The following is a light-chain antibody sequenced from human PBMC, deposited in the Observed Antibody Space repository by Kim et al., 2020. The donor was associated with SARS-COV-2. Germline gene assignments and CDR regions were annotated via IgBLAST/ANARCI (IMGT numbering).Light chain of an antibody. CDR1: QSVGSS. CDR3: QQYNSYPEN. V-gene: IGKV1-5*03. J-gene: IGKJ2*01. Sequence: SASTGDSVTITCRASQSVGSSLAWYQQRPGKAPKLLIYKASNLEAGVPSRFSGTGSATQFTLTISSLQPDDSATYYCQQYNSYPENFGQGTKLEI. CDR2: KAS.